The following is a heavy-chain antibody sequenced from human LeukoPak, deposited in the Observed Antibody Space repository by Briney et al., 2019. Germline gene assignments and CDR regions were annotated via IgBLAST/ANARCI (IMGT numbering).Heavy chain of an antibody. Sequence: ASVKVSCKASGYTFITYGINWVRQAPGQGLEWMGWISPYDGSTNFAQNLQGRVTMTTDTITSTAFMELRSLRFEDTALYYCARYKAPRYTYGLGHWGQGTLVTVSS. J-gene: IGHJ4*02. CDR2: ISPYDGST. D-gene: IGHD5-18*01. CDR1: GYTFITYG. V-gene: IGHV1-18*01. CDR3: ARYKAPRYTYGLGH.